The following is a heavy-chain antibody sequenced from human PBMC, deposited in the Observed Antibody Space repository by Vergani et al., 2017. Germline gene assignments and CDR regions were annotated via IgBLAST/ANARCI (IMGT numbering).Heavy chain of an antibody. D-gene: IGHD3-3*01. CDR1: GGTFSSYA. Sequence: QVQLVQSGAEVKKPGSSVKVSCKASGGTFSSYAISWVRQAPGQGLEWMGGIIPIFGTANYAQKFQGRVTITADESTSTAYMELSSLRSEDTAVYYCAGRDITMFGGVIIRGYYYYGMDVWGQGTTVTVSS. CDR2: IIPIFGTA. V-gene: IGHV1-69*01. CDR3: AGRDITMFGGVIIRGYYYYGMDV. J-gene: IGHJ6*02.